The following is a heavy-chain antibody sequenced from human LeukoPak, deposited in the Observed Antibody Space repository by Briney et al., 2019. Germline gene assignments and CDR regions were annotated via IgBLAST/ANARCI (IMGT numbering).Heavy chain of an antibody. Sequence: SLTCXVSXGSIXXXXXSWXRXXXGXGXXWIWFIYYSGSTNFNPSLKSRVTISVDTSKNQFSLQMNSVTAADTAVYYCARLVPPXXXSWYDYWGQGTXXXVSS. CDR1: XGSIXXXX. CDR2: IYYSGST. V-gene: IGHV4-59*08. CDR3: ARLVPPXXXSWYDY. D-gene: IGHD6-13*01. J-gene: IGHJ4*02.